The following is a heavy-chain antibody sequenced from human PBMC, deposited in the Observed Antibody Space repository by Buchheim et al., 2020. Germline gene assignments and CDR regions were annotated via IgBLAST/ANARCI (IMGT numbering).Heavy chain of an antibody. CDR1: GGSISSGDYY. CDR2: TYYSGST. J-gene: IGHJ6*02. V-gene: IGHV4-30-4*01. Sequence: QVQLQESGPGLVKPSQTLSLTCTVSGGSISSGDYYWSWIRQPPGKGLEWIGYTYYSGSTYYNPSLKSRVIISVDTSKNQSSLKLSSVTAADTAVYYCARDQIFGVVIDDYYYYGMDVWGQGTT. D-gene: IGHD3-3*01. CDR3: ARDQIFGVVIDDYYYYGMDV.